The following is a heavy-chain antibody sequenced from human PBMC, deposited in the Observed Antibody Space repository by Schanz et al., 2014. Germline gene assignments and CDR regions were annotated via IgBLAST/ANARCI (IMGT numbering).Heavy chain of an antibody. Sequence: QVQLVQSGAEVKKPGASVRVSCKASGYSFTTYDVNWVRQATGQGLEWMGWMNPTTGNRGYAQNFQGRVTMTTDTATGITSLELRNLKSDDTAVYYCARDRVSFVRGPLGVDWGQGTQVIVSS. D-gene: IGHD3-10*01. CDR1: GYSFTTYD. CDR3: ARDRVSFVRGPLGVD. CDR2: MNPTTGNR. J-gene: IGHJ4*02. V-gene: IGHV1-8*01.